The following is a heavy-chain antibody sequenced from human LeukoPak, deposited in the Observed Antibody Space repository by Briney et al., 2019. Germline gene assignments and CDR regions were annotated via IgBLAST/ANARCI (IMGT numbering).Heavy chain of an antibody. Sequence: SQRLSLTCAIFGDRISSNSAAWYWIRQSPSRGLEWLGRTYYKSKWYLDYAESVKSRIIINPDTSKHQFALQLNSVTPEHTPVYYCARHGSGWLESWAQGTLVTVPS. CDR2: TYYKSKWYL. CDR1: GDRISSNSAA. D-gene: IGHD6-19*01. V-gene: IGHV6-1*01. J-gene: IGHJ4*02. CDR3: ARHGSGWLES.